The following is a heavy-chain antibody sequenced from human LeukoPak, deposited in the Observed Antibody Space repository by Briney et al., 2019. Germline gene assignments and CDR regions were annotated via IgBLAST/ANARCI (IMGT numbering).Heavy chain of an antibody. V-gene: IGHV3-11*05. CDR3: ARGSARWFDP. Sequence: GGSLRLSCAASGFTFSDSYMSWIRQAAGKGLESISYISSTSSHTNYADSVKGRFTISRDNAKRSLYLQMNSLRAEDTAVYYCARGSARWFDPWGQGTLVTVSS. J-gene: IGHJ5*02. CDR1: GFTFSDSY. CDR2: ISSTSSHT.